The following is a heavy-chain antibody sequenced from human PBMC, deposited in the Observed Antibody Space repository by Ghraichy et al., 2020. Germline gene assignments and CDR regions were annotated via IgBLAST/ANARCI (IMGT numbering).Heavy chain of an antibody. CDR3: VKVLSGSYLDD. Sequence: SLNISCAASGFTFDDFAMHWVRQAPGKGLEWVSGISWNGGTISYADSVKGRFTISRDNAKNSLYLQMNSLRAEDTALYYCVKVLSGSYLDDWGQGTLVTVSS. J-gene: IGHJ4*02. CDR1: GFTFDDFA. D-gene: IGHD1-26*01. CDR2: ISWNGGTI. V-gene: IGHV3-9*01.